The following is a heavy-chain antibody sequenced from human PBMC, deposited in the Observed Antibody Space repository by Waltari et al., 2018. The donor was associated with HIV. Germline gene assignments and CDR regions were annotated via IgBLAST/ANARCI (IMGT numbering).Heavy chain of an antibody. J-gene: IGHJ2*01. CDR3: AGTLDYGGNSHFYFDL. V-gene: IGHV4-38-2*02. Sequence: QVQLQESGPGLGKPSETLSPTCTVSGYSIRSTYYWGWIRQPPGKGLEWIGNIHQSGNTYYNPSLKSRVTIAVDTSKNQFSLNLTSLTAADTALYFCAGTLDYGGNSHFYFDLWAVAPSSLSPQ. D-gene: IGHD4-17*01. CDR2: IHQSGNT. CDR1: GYSIRSTYY.